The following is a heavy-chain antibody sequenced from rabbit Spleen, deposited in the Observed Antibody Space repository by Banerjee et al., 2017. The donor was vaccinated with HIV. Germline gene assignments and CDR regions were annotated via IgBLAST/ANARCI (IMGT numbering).Heavy chain of an antibody. D-gene: IGHD1-1*01. CDR2: INIVTGKS. CDR1: GVSLHDKDV. CDR3: ARDLVAVIGWNFNL. Sequence: QSLEESGGDLVQPEGSLTLTCKASGVSLHDKDVMCWVRQAPGKGLEWIACINIVTGKSVYASWAKGRFTMSRTSSTTVTLQMTSLTAADTATYFCARDLVAVIGWNFNLWGPGTLVTVS. J-gene: IGHJ4*01. V-gene: IGHV1S40*01.